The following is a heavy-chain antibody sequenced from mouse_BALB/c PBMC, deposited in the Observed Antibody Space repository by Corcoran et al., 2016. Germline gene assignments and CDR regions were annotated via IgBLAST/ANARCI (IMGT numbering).Heavy chain of an antibody. V-gene: IGHV1-18*01. Sequence: EVQLQQSGPELVKPGASVKISCKASGYSFTGYYMHWVKQSHVKSLEWIGRINPYNGATSYNQNFKDKVSLTVDKSSSTAYMELHILTSEDAACYYCARGGYGNYDYAMDYWGQGTSVTASS. D-gene: IGHD2-10*02. CDR2: INPYNGAT. J-gene: IGHJ4*01. CDR1: GYSFTGYY. CDR3: ARGGYGNYDYAMDY.